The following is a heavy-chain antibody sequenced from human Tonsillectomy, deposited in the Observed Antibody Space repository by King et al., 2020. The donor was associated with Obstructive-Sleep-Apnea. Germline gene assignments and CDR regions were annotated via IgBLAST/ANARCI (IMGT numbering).Heavy chain of an antibody. V-gene: IGHV4-31*03. CDR3: AGGATYYYDSSGYYIPYYLDY. D-gene: IGHD3-22*01. CDR2: ICYSGST. CDR1: GVSISSGGYY. J-gene: IGHJ4*02. Sequence: QLQESGPGLVKPSQTLSLTCTVSGVSISSGGYYWSWIRQHPGKGLEWIGYICYSGSTYYNPSLKSRVIISLDMSKNRFSLKLSSVTAADTAVYYCAGGATYYYDSSGYYIPYYLDYWGQGTLVTVSS.